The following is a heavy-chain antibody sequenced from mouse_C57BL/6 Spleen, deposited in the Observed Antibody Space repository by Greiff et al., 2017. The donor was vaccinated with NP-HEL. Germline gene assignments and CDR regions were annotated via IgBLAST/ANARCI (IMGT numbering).Heavy chain of an antibody. CDR2: IDPANGNT. Sequence: VQLQQSVAELVRPGASVKLSCTASGFNIKNTYMHWVKQRPERGREWIGRIDPANGNTKYAPKFPGKATLTAEPSSNTTYLQLSSLTSEDTAIYYCAAYDSWFAYWGHGTLVTVSA. J-gene: IGHJ3*01. CDR1: GFNIKNTY. CDR3: AAYDSWFAY. D-gene: IGHD2-4*01. V-gene: IGHV14-3*01.